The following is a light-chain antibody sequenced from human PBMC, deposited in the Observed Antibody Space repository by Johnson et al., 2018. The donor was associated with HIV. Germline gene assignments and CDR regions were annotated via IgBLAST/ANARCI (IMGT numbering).Light chain of an antibody. CDR1: SSNIGNNY. CDR2: DNN. Sequence: QSVLTQPPSVSAAPGQKVTISCSGSSSNIGNNYVSWYQQLPGTAPKLLIYDNNKRPSGIPDRFSGSKSGTSATLGITGLQTGDEADYYFGTWDSSLSAFVFGTGTKGTVL. CDR3: GTWDSSLSAFV. V-gene: IGLV1-51*01. J-gene: IGLJ1*01.